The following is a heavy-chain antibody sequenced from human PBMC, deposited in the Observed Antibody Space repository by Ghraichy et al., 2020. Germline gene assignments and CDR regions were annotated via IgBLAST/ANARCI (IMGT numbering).Heavy chain of an antibody. D-gene: IGHD1-26*01. CDR3: ARGLPRERAYYYYYGMDV. Sequence: SETLSLTCAVYGGSFSGYYWSWIRQPPGKGLEWIGEINHSGSTNYNPSLKSRVTISVDTSKNQFSLKLSSVTAADTAVYYCARGLPRERAYYYYYGMDVWGQGTTVTVSS. CDR2: INHSGST. CDR1: GGSFSGYY. V-gene: IGHV4-34*01. J-gene: IGHJ6*02.